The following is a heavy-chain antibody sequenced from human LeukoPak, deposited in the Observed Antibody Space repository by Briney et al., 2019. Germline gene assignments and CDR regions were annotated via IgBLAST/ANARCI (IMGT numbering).Heavy chain of an antibody. V-gene: IGHV4-4*08. CDR1: GGSISTYY. D-gene: IGHD5-18*01. CDR3: ARDSDHTAMVFKSFDY. CDR2: VYSRGST. Sequence: SETLSLTCTVSGGSISTYYWSWIRQSPEKGLEWIGYVYSRGSTNYNPSLKSRVTISVDTSTNQFSLKLSSVTAADTAVYYCARDSDHTAMVFKSFDYWGQGALVTVSS. J-gene: IGHJ4*02.